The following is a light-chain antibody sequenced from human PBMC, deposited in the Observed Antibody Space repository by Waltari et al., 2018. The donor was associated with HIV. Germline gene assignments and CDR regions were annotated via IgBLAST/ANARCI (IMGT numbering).Light chain of an antibody. CDR1: SSNIGSNF. Sequence: QSVLTQPPSASGAPGQRVTISCSGSSSNIGSNFVYWYQQLPGTDPKLLIYRNNQRPSGVPDRFSGSKSGTSSSLAISGLRSEDEADYYCAAWTDSRYVVFGGGTKLTVL. CDR3: AAWTDSRYVV. J-gene: IGLJ2*01. V-gene: IGLV1-47*01. CDR2: RNN.